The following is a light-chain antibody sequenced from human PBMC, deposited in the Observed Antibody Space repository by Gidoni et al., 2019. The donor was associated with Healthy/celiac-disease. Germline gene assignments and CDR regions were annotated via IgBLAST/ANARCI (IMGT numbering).Light chain of an antibody. CDR3: AAWDDSLNGVV. CDR2: SNH. CDR1: SSNIGSNT. V-gene: IGLV1-44*01. J-gene: IGLJ2*01. Sequence: QSVLTQPPSASGTPGQRVTISCSGSSSNIGSNTVNWYQQLPGTAPKLLIYSNHQRPSGVPDRFSGSKSRTSASLASSGLQSEDEADYYCAAWDDSLNGVVFGGGTKLTVL.